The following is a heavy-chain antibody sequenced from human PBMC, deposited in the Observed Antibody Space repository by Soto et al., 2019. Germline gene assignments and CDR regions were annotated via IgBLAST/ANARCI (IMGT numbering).Heavy chain of an antibody. CDR3: ARGLAIAGSSWYGFDP. J-gene: IGHJ5*02. CDR1: GGSFSGYY. D-gene: IGHD6-13*01. Sequence: QVQLQQWGAGLLKPSETLSLTCAVYGGSFSGYYWSWIRQPPGKGLEWIGEINHSGSTNYNPSLKSRVTISVDTSKNQFFLKLSSVTAADTAVYYCARGLAIAGSSWYGFDPWGQGTLVTVSS. V-gene: IGHV4-34*01. CDR2: INHSGST.